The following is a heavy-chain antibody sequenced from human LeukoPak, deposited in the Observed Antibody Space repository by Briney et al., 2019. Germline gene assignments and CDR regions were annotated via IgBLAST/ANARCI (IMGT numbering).Heavy chain of an antibody. D-gene: IGHD3-3*01. Sequence: SDTLSLPCTVCRAPISSYYWIWIRQPPGEGGVGGGYISNSGTTNYHPSLKSRVTMSVDTSKNQFPLKLSPVTARDTAGYYWWRGRSTSFGVVTPHFDYWGQGTLVSVSS. CDR1: RAPISSYY. V-gene: IGHV4-59*13. CDR2: ISNSGTT. CDR3: WRGRSTSFGVVTPHFDY. J-gene: IGHJ4*02.